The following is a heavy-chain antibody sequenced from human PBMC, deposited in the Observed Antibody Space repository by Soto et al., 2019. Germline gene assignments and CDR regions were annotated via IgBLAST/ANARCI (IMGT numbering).Heavy chain of an antibody. CDR3: ARGLAARPVIAFDI. CDR2: IYLSGDE. V-gene: IGHV2-5*01. J-gene: IGHJ3*02. Sequence: QYTLKESGPTLVKPTQTLTLTCSFSGFSLSTSGVGVGWFRQPPGQALEWLALIYLSGDEHYRPSLKSRRTITKDTSNNQVVLTMTHMDPVDTATYYCARGLAARPVIAFDIWGQGTLVTGSS. CDR1: GFSLSTSGVG. D-gene: IGHD6-6*01.